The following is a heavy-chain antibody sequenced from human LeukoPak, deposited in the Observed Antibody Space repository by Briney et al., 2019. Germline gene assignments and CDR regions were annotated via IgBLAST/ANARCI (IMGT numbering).Heavy chain of an antibody. CDR2: INSDGSST. CDR3: ARDQYSRSWYFVSPGGY. D-gene: IGHD6-13*01. Sequence: GGSLRLSCEASGFTFSRYWMTWVRQAPGKGLVWVSRINSDGSSTNYADSVKGRFTISRDNAKNTLYLQMNSLRAEDTALYYCARDQYSRSWYFVSPGGYWGQGTLVTVSS. V-gene: IGHV3-74*01. J-gene: IGHJ4*02. CDR1: GFTFSRYW.